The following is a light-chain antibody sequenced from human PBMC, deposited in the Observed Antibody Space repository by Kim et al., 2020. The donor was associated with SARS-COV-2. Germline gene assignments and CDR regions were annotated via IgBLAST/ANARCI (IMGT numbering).Light chain of an antibody. Sequence: SPGERATPSCRASQRVSSNFVGWYQKKPDHPPRLIIYAAASGASSIPNRFGGSGAGTGTTITISRQEAEDVAVYYCQHYSSSSYTFGQGTKLEI. CDR2: AAA. CDR3: QHYSSSSYT. CDR1: QRVSSNF. J-gene: IGKJ2*01. V-gene: IGKV3-20*01.